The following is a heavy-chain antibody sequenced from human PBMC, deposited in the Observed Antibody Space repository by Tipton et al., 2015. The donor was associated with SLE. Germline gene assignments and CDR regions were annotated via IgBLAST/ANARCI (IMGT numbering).Heavy chain of an antibody. CDR3: ARDWEGRWELHLGIWVY. CDR1: GYSISSGYY. Sequence: TLSLTCAVSGYSISSGYYWGWIRQPPGKGLEWIGSIHHNGSTNYNSSLESRVTISVNTSKNHFSLKLNSVTAADTAVYYCARDWEGRWELHLGIWVYWGQGTLVTVSS. J-gene: IGHJ4*02. CDR2: IHHNGST. V-gene: IGHV4-38-2*02. D-gene: IGHD1-26*01.